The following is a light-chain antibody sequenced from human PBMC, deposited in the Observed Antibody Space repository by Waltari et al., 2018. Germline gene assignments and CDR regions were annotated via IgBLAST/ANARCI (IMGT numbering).Light chain of an antibody. V-gene: IGKV4-1*01. CDR2: WAS. CDR3: QQYYKTPS. CDR1: QDILYNSNNKNY. J-gene: IGKJ4*01. Sequence: DIVMTQSPGSLVVSLGERATINCKSGQDILYNSNNKNYLAWYQHKPGQSPKLLFYWASTRASGVPDGFSGSGSGTDFTLTISRVQAEDVAIYYCQQYYKTPSFGGGTKVE.